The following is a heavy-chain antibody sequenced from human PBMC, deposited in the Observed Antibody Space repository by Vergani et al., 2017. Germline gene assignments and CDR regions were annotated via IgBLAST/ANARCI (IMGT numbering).Heavy chain of an antibody. J-gene: IGHJ3*02. CDR2: ISYDGSNK. CDR1: GFTFSSYA. Sequence: QVQLVESGGGVVQPGRSLRLSCAASGFTFSSYAMHWVRQAPGKGLEWVAVISYDGSNKYYADSVKGRFTISRDNSKNTLYLQMNSLRAEDTAVYYCACPFRYGGDAFDIWGQGTMVTVSS. CDR3: ACPFRYGGDAFDI. V-gene: IGHV3-30-3*01. D-gene: IGHD4-23*01.